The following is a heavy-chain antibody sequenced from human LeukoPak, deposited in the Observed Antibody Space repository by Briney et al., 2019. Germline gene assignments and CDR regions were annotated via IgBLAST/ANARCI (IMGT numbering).Heavy chain of an antibody. V-gene: IGHV4-31*11. CDR1: GVSVRSYNY. CDR2: IYYSGST. Sequence: SGTLSLTCAVSGVSVRSYNYWSWIRQHPGKGLEWIGYIYYSGSTYYNPSLKSRVTISVDTSKNQFSLKLSSVTAADTAVYYCAAQDVNWFDPWGQGTLVTVSS. J-gene: IGHJ5*02. D-gene: IGHD2-15*01. CDR3: AAQDVNWFDP.